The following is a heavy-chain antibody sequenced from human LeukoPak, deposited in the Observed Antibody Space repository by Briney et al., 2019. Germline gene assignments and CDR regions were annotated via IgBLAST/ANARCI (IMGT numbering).Heavy chain of an antibody. CDR1: GFTFDDYA. J-gene: IGHJ4*02. D-gene: IGHD2-2*01. CDR2: ISWNSGSI. V-gene: IGHV3-9*01. Sequence: GGSLGLSCAASGFTFDDYAMHWVRQAPGKGLEWVSGISWNSGSIGYADSVKGRFTISRDNAKNSLYLQMNSLRAEDTALYYCAKGPSSGTRYYFDYWGQGTLVTVSS. CDR3: AKGPSSGTRYYFDY.